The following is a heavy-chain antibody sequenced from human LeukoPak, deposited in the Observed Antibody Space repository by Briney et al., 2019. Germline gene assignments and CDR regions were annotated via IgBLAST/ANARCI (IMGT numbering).Heavy chain of an antibody. Sequence: PGGSLRLSCAASGLTFSDYYMTWIRQAPGKGLEWVSSISGTGTTIYSADSVRGRFTVSRDNARNSLFLHINSLRAEDTAVYYCAVQITMIVVVPYFDYWGQGTLVTVSS. D-gene: IGHD3-22*01. CDR3: AVQITMIVVVPYFDY. J-gene: IGHJ4*02. V-gene: IGHV3-11*04. CDR2: ISGTGTTI. CDR1: GLTFSDYY.